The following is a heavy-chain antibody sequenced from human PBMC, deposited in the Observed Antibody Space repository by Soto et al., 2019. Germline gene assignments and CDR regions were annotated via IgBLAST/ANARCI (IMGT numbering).Heavy chain of an antibody. Sequence: EVQLVEPGGGLVKPGGSLRLSCAASGFTFSSYSMNWVRQAPGKGLEWVSSISSSSSYIYYADSVKGRFTISRDNAKNSLYLQMNSLRAEDTAVYYCARVSAVAGPYFDYWGQGTLVTVSS. CDR2: ISSSSSYI. J-gene: IGHJ4*02. CDR1: GFTFSSYS. D-gene: IGHD6-19*01. CDR3: ARVSAVAGPYFDY. V-gene: IGHV3-21*01.